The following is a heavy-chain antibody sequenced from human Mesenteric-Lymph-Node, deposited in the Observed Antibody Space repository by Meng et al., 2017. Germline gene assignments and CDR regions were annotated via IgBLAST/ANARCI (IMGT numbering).Heavy chain of an antibody. Sequence: GQLGGLGGGFVNAGGSWGLSCAASGFTFSDYYMSWIRQAPGKGLEWVSYISSSGSTIYYADSVKGRFTVSRDNSKNTVYLEMNSLRAEDTAVYYCARDADIVATILDYWGQGTLVTVSS. J-gene: IGHJ4*02. V-gene: IGHV3-11*04. CDR2: ISSSGSTI. CDR1: GFTFSDYY. D-gene: IGHD5-12*01. CDR3: ARDADIVATILDY.